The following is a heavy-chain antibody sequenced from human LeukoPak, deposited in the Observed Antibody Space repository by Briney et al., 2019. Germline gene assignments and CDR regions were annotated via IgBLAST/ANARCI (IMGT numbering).Heavy chain of an antibody. Sequence: SETLSLTCTVSAGSISSYYWSWSRQPPGKGLEWIGYIYYSGSTNYNPSLKSRVTISVDTSKNQFSLKLTSVTAADSAVYFCARGGYYGSGNDFRFDPWGQGTLVTVSS. CDR1: AGSISSYY. J-gene: IGHJ5*02. CDR3: ARGGYYGSGNDFRFDP. D-gene: IGHD3-10*01. CDR2: IYYSGST. V-gene: IGHV4-59*01.